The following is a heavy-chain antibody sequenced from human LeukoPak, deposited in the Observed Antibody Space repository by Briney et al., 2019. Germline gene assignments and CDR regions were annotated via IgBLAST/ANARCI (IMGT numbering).Heavy chain of an antibody. Sequence: GGSPRLSCAASGITFTKAYMSWVRQAPGKGLEWVGRIKSKSDGGTIDYGAPVKDRFTISRDDSKNMLYLLMNSLKTEDTAVYYCNTDAGYENRWYNWWGQGTLVTVSS. D-gene: IGHD1-20*01. CDR2: IKSKSDGGTI. J-gene: IGHJ4*02. CDR3: NTDAGYENRWYNW. CDR1: GITFTKAY. V-gene: IGHV3-15*01.